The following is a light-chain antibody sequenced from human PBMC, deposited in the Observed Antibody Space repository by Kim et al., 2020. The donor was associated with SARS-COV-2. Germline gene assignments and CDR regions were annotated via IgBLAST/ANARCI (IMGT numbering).Light chain of an antibody. CDR2: YDS. Sequence: SYELTQPPSVSVAPGKTARITCGGDNIVSKSVHWYQQRPGQAPVLVIYYDSDRPSGIPERLSGSNSGNTATLTISRVEARDEADYYCQVWDSSSDHHWVFGGGTQLTVL. V-gene: IGLV3-21*04. CDR1: NIVSKS. CDR3: QVWDSSSDHHWV. J-gene: IGLJ3*02.